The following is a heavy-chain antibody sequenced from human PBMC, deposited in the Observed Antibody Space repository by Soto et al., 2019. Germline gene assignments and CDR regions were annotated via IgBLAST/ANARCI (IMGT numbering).Heavy chain of an antibody. CDR3: ARASDYGGTGYYFDY. V-gene: IGHV4-30-2*01. CDR1: GGSISSGGYS. CDR2: IYHSGST. D-gene: IGHD4-17*01. Sequence: SETLSLTCAVSGGSISSGGYSWSWIRQPPGKGLEWIGYIYHSGSTYYNPSLKSRVTISVDRSKNQFSLKLSSVTAADTAVYYCARASDYGGTGYYFDYWGQGTLVTVYS. J-gene: IGHJ4*02.